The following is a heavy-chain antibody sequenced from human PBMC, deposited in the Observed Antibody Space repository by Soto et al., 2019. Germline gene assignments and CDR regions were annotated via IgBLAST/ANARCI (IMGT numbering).Heavy chain of an antibody. J-gene: IGHJ4*02. CDR1: GQSFSGHS. CDR3: ARGYGIVALPSELEDVKYDY. Sequence: QVQLQQWGAGLVKPSETLSLSCAVYGQSFSGHSWAWIRQPPGKGLEWIGEINESGSTYYNPSLKSRVTISTDTSNNQFSLKLSSVSAADTAAYFCARGYGIVALPSELEDVKYDYWGQGTLVNVSS. V-gene: IGHV4-34*01. CDR2: INESGST. D-gene: IGHD1-1*01.